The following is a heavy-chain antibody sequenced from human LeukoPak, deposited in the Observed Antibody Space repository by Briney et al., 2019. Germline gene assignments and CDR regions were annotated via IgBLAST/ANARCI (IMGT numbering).Heavy chain of an antibody. Sequence: GRSLRLSCAASGLTFSSYAMHWVRQAPGKGLEWVTVISYDGSNKYYADSVKGRFTISRDNFKNTLYLQMNSLRAEDTAVYYCASSPYYDILTGTHGAFDIWGQGTMVTVSS. J-gene: IGHJ3*02. CDR3: ASSPYYDILTGTHGAFDI. CDR1: GLTFSSYA. D-gene: IGHD3-9*01. CDR2: ISYDGSNK. V-gene: IGHV3-30-3*01.